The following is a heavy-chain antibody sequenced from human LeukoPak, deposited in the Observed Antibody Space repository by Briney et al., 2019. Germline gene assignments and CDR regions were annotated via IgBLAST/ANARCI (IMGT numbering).Heavy chain of an antibody. D-gene: IGHD4-17*01. CDR3: ARGTTDDAFDI. CDR1: GFTFSSYA. V-gene: IGHV3-21*01. J-gene: IGHJ3*02. CDR2: ISSSSSYI. Sequence: PGGSLRLSCAASGFTFSSYAMSWVRQAPGKGLEWVSSISSSSSYIYYADSVKGRFTISRDNAKNSLYLQMNSLRAEDTAVYYCARGTTDDAFDIWGQGTMVTVSS.